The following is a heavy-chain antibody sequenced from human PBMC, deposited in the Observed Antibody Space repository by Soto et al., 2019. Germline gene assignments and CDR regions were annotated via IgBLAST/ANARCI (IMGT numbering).Heavy chain of an antibody. V-gene: IGHV4-31*03. CDR1: GGSISSGGYY. D-gene: IGHD3-22*01. CDR2: IYYSGST. CDR3: ARDERHYDSSGYSLYYYGMDV. Sequence: TVSGGSISSGGYYWSWIRQHPGKGLEWIGYIYYSGSTYYNPSLKSRVTISVDTSKNQFSLKLSSVTAADTAVYYCARDERHYDSSGYSLYYYGMDVWGQGTTVTVSS. J-gene: IGHJ6*02.